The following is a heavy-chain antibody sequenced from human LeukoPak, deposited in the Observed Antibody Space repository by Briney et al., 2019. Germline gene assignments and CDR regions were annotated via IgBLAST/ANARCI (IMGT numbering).Heavy chain of an antibody. CDR1: GFSFSSYG. Sequence: GRSLRLSCAASGFSFSSYGMHWVRQAPGKGLEWEAVISNDGSIIKYGDSVKGRFTISRDNSKNTLYVQMNSLRTDDAAVYYCAKSKSPYPMDYIFDFWGQGTLVTVSS. J-gene: IGHJ4*02. D-gene: IGHD4-11*01. V-gene: IGHV3-30*18. CDR2: ISNDGSII. CDR3: AKSKSPYPMDYIFDF.